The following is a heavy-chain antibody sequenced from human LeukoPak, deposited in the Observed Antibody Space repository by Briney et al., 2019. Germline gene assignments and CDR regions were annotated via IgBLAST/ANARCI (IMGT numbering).Heavy chain of an antibody. CDR3: ARGSDPAMPWAYFDY. CDR1: GFTFSSYW. Sequence: GGSLRLSCAASGFTFSSYWMHWVRQAPGKGLVWVSRINSDGSSTSYADSVKGRFTISRDNAKNSLYLQMNSLRAEDTAVYYCARGSDPAMPWAYFDYWGQGTLATVSS. J-gene: IGHJ4*02. CDR2: INSDGSST. D-gene: IGHD2-2*01. V-gene: IGHV3-74*01.